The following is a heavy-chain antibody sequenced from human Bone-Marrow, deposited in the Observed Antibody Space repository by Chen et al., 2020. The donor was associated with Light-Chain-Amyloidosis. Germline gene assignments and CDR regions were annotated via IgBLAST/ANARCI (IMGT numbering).Heavy chain of an antibody. CDR2: IKSKTDVGTT. CDR3: TTSPNDYGDYYFDY. D-gene: IGHD4-17*01. Sequence: EVQLVESGGGLVKPGGSLRLSCAASGFTFSNAWMSWVRQGPGKGLGWVGRIKSKTDVGTTDYAAPVKGRFTISRDDSKNTLYLQMNSLKTEDTAVYYCTTSPNDYGDYYFDYWGQGTLVTVSS. V-gene: IGHV3-15*01. CDR1: GFTFSNAW. J-gene: IGHJ4*02.